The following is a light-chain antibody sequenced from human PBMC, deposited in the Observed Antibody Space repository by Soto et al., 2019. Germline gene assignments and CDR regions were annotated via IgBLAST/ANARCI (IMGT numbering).Light chain of an antibody. V-gene: IGLV1-40*01. Sequence: QPVLTQSPSVSGAPGQRVTISCTGSSSNIGAGYDVHWYQQLPGTAPKLLIYGNINRPSGVPDRFSGSKSGTSASLAITGLQAEDEADYYCQSYDSSLSGVVFGGGTKVTVL. CDR1: SSNIGAGYD. J-gene: IGLJ2*01. CDR2: GNI. CDR3: QSYDSSLSGVV.